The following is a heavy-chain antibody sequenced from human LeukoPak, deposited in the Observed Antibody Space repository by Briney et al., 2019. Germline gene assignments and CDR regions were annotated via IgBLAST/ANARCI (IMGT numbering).Heavy chain of an antibody. CDR2: INPNSGGT. CDR3: ARVRDIVVVPAARGAFDI. V-gene: IGHV1-2*02. D-gene: IGHD2-2*01. CDR1: GYTFTGYY. Sequence: ASVKVSCKASGYTFTGYYMHWVRQAPGQGLEWMGWINPNSGGTSYAQKFQGRVTMTRDTSISTAYMELSRLRSDDTAVYYCARVRDIVVVPAARGAFDIWGQGTMVTVSS. J-gene: IGHJ3*02.